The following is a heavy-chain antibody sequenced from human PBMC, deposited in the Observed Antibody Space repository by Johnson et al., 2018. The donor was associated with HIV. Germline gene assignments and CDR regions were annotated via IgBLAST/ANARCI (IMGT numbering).Heavy chain of an antibody. D-gene: IGHD5-24*01. J-gene: IGHJ3*02. V-gene: IGHV3-66*01. Sequence: EVQLVESGGGLVQPGGSLRLSCAASGFTVSSNYMTWVRQAPGKGLEWVSVIYSGGSTYYADSVKGRFTISRDNSKNTLYLQMNSLRAEDTAVYYCARDGRDGYNYRWLWGAFDIWGQGTMVTVS. CDR3: ARDGRDGYNYRWLWGAFDI. CDR1: GFTVSSNY. CDR2: IYSGGST.